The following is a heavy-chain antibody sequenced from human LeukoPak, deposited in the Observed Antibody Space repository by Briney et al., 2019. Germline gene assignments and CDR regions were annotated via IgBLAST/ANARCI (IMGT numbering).Heavy chain of an antibody. V-gene: IGHV1-2*02. CDR3: ARDVIGIQLSYGMDV. CDR1: GYTFTGYY. CDR2: INPNSGGT. J-gene: IGHJ6*02. D-gene: IGHD5-18*01. Sequence: ASVKVSCKASGYTFTGYYMHWVRQAPGQGLEWMGWINPNSGGTNYAQKFQGRVTMTRDTSISTAYMELSRLRSDDTAVYYCARDVIGIQLSYGMDVWGQGTTVTVSS.